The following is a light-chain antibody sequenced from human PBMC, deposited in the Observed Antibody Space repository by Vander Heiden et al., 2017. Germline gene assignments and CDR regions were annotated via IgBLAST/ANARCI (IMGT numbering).Light chain of an antibody. CDR1: SSNIGKSF. J-gene: IGLJ3*02. CDR3: GTWDSGLGVGV. CDR2: DND. Sequence: QSVLTHPHSVPAAPGQKATTSCSGRSSNIGKSFVSWYQQFRGTAPKLLMYDNDKRPSGTPARFCGSKSGTSATLDITGLQTGDEADYYCGTWDSGLGVGVFGTGTKLTVL. V-gene: IGLV1-51*01.